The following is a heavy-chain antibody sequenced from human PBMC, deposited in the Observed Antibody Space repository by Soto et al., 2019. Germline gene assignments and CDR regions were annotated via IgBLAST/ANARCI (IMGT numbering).Heavy chain of an antibody. D-gene: IGHD3-3*01. J-gene: IGHJ4*02. CDR2: IDASGST. V-gene: IGHV4-4*07. CDR3: ARGGQDFWSGPFDY. CDR1: GGSISNYY. Sequence: SETLSLTCTVSGGSISNYYCNWIRQPAGKGLEWIGRIDASGSTNYNPSLKSRVTMSVDTSKQEFSLKLSSVTAADTALYYCARGGQDFWSGPFDYWGRGALVTVS.